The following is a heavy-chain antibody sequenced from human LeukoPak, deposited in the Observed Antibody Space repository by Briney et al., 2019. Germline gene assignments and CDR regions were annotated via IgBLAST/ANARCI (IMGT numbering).Heavy chain of an antibody. D-gene: IGHD3-22*01. CDR3: ARLTHSYYSDTSGYYPYYYMDV. Sequence: SETLSLTCTVSAGSISSSDYYWGWIRQSPGKGLEWIGRISYSGNTCYNPSLKSRVTISVDTSKNHFSLRLSSVTAADTAVYYCARLTHSYYSDTSGYYPYYYMDVWGKGTRVTVSS. CDR2: ISYSGNT. V-gene: IGHV4-39*02. J-gene: IGHJ6*03. CDR1: AGSISSSDYY.